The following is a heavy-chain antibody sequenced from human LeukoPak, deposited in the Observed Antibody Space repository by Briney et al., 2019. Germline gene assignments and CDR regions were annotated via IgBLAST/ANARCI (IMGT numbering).Heavy chain of an antibody. Sequence: PSETLSLTCNVSGYSISSGYYWAWIRQAPGKGLEWIGSIYHSGYTHYNPSLKGRATISVDTSKNDFSLKLSSVAAADTAIYYCARDLNPTHYFDYWGQGTLVTVSS. V-gene: IGHV4-38-2*02. J-gene: IGHJ4*02. CDR2: IYHSGYT. CDR1: GYSISSGYY. CDR3: ARDLNPTHYFDY.